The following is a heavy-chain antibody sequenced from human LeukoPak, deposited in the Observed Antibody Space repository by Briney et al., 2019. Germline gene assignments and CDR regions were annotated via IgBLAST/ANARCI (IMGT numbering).Heavy chain of an antibody. CDR2: ISSSSSYI. V-gene: IGHV3-21*01. D-gene: IGHD6-13*01. CDR1: GFTFSSYS. J-gene: IGHJ4*02. CDR3: ARASLYSSSWSSPDIDY. Sequence: PGGSLRLSCAASGFTFSSYSMNWVRQAPGKGLEWVSSISSSSSYIYYADSVKGRFTISRDNAKNSLYLQMNSLRAEDTAVYYCARASLYSSSWSSPDIDYWGQGTLVTVSS.